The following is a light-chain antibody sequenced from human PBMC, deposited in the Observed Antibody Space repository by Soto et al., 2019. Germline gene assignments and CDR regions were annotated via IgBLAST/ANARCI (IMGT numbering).Light chain of an antibody. CDR1: QSISSN. V-gene: IGKV3-15*01. Sequence: ETVMTQSPPTLSVSPGSRSTLSCRASQSISSNLAWYQQKPGQAPRLIIYGASTRATGIPARFSGSGSGTEFNLTISSLQSEDFAVYYCQQYNGWPITFGQGTRLEIK. CDR2: GAS. J-gene: IGKJ5*01. CDR3: QQYNGWPIT.